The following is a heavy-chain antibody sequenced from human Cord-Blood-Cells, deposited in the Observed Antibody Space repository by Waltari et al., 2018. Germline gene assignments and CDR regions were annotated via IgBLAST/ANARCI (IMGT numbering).Heavy chain of an antibody. D-gene: IGHD6-6*01. V-gene: IGHV3-9*01. CDR3: AKGTRIAARCGMDV. Sequence: EVQLVESGGGLVQPGRSLSLSCAPSALTFVSFPTHWVRQAPGKGLEWVSGISWNSGSIGYADSGKGRFTISRDNAKNSLYLQMNSLRAEDTALDYCAKGTRIAARCGMDVWGQGTTVTVSS. CDR1: ALTFVSFP. CDR2: ISWNSGSI. J-gene: IGHJ6*02.